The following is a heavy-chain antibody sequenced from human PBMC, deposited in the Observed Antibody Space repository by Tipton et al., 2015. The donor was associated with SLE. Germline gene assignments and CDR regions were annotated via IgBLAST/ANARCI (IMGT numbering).Heavy chain of an antibody. CDR2: ISSSSSYT. V-gene: IGHV3-11*06. J-gene: IGHJ2*01. CDR3: ARDHWDFDF. CDR1: GFTFGDYY. Sequence: SLRLSCAASGFTFGDYYMSWIRQAPGKGLEWVSYISSSSSYTNYADSVQGRFTISRDNAKNSLYLEMNSLRAEDTAVYYCARDHWDFDFWGRGTLVTVSS.